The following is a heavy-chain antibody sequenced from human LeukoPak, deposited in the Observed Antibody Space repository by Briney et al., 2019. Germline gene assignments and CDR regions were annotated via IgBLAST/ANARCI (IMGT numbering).Heavy chain of an antibody. J-gene: IGHJ4*02. V-gene: IGHV3-21*01. CDR3: ASAYYDYVWGSYRSFDY. Sequence: GGSLRLSCAASGFTFSSYSMNWVRQAPGKGLEWVSSIDGSSSYIYYADSVKGRFSVSRDNAKNSLYLQMNSLRAEDTAVYYCASAYYDYVWGSYRSFDYWGQGTLVTVSS. D-gene: IGHD3-16*02. CDR2: IDGSSSYI. CDR1: GFTFSSYS.